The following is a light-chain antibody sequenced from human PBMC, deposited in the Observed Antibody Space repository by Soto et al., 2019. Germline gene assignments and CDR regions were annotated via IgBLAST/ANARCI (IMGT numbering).Light chain of an antibody. J-gene: IGKJ4*01. V-gene: IGKV1-39*01. CDR1: QGIRHY. CDR2: GVS. Sequence: DIQLTQSTSSLSASVGDEVTITCRASQGIRHYLTWYQQKPGRAPTLLIYGVSTLQSGFPSRFSGGGSGTDFTLTISNLQLEDFATYYCQQSYDAHFTFGGGNRVEIK. CDR3: QQSYDAHFT.